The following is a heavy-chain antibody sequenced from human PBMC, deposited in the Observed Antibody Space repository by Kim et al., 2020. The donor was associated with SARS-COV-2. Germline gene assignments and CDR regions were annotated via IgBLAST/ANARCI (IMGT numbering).Heavy chain of an antibody. J-gene: IGHJ6*02. Sequence: SETLSLTCTVSGGSISSSSYYWGWIRQPPGKGLEWIGSIYYSGSTYYNPSLKSRVTISVDTSKNQFSLKLSSVTAADTAVYYCARLSEKIAAAGPYYYYGMDVWGQGTTVTVSS. D-gene: IGHD6-13*01. V-gene: IGHV4-39*01. CDR2: IYYSGST. CDR1: GGSISSSSYY. CDR3: ARLSEKIAAAGPYYYYGMDV.